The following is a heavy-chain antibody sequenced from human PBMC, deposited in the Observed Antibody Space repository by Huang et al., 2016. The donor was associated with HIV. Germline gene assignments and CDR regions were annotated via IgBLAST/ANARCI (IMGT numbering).Heavy chain of an antibody. V-gene: IGHV5-51*01. Sequence: EVQLVQSGAEVKKPGESLKISCKGSGYRFRSNWIGWVRQMPGKDLEWRGIIYPGDSDTRYSPSFQDQVTISADKSSNTAYLQWSSLKASDTAMYYCARLIGSPSFYYGLDVWGQGTTVTVSS. CDR1: GYRFRSNW. CDR3: ARLIGSPSFYYGLDV. J-gene: IGHJ6*02. D-gene: IGHD3-10*01. CDR2: IYPGDSDT.